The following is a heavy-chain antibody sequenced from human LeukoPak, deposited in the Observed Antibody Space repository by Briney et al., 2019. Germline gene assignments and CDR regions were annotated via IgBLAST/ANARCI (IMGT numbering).Heavy chain of an antibody. V-gene: IGHV3-30*03. CDR2: ISYDGSNK. D-gene: IGHD3-16*02. CDR1: GSTFSSYG. CDR3: ARDHYDYVWGSYRYTDVIFDY. J-gene: IGHJ4*02. Sequence: PGGSLRLSCAASGSTFSSYGMHWVRQAPGKGLEWVAVISYDGSNKYYADSVKGRFTISRDNSKNTLYLQMNSLRAEDTAVYYCARDHYDYVWGSYRYTDVIFDYWGQGTLVTVSS.